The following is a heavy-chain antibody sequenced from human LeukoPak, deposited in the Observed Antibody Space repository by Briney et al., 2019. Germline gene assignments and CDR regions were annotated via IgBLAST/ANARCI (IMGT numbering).Heavy chain of an antibody. CDR2: IYHSGST. CDR3: AMVGSGWPFDY. CDR1: DYSISSGYH. Sequence: SETLSLTCAVSDYSISSGYHWGWIRQPPGKGLEWIGNIYHSGSTYYNSSLKSRVTISVDTSKNQFSLKLSSVTAADTAVYYCAMVGSGWPFDYWGQGTLVTVSS. J-gene: IGHJ4*02. V-gene: IGHV4-38-2*01. D-gene: IGHD6-19*01.